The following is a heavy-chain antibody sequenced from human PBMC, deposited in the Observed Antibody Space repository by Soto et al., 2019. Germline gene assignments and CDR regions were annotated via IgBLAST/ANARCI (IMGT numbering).Heavy chain of an antibody. CDR1: GGSISGSYYY. V-gene: IGHV4-39*01. J-gene: IGHJ4*02. D-gene: IGHD1-20*01. Sequence: SETLSLTCAVSGGSISGSYYYWGCLRQSPGRGPEWIGSVFYTGFTPYNPSLESRVSVSVDTSKNQFSRKVSAVTAADTAVYYCASSQKGYNWNYFDHWGQGALVTVSS. CDR3: ASSQKGYNWNYFDH. CDR2: VFYTGFT.